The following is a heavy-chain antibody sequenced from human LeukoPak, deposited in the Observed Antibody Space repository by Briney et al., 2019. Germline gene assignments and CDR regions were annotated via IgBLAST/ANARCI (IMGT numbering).Heavy chain of an antibody. Sequence: PGGSLRLSCAASGFTFSSYGMHWVRQAPGKGLEWVAVIWYDGSNKYYADSVKGRFTISRDNSKNTLYLQMNSLRAEDTAVYYCARGPYSSSWYGIDYWGQGTLVTVSS. CDR1: GFTFSSYG. V-gene: IGHV3-33*01. J-gene: IGHJ4*02. D-gene: IGHD6-13*01. CDR3: ARGPYSSSWYGIDY. CDR2: IWYDGSNK.